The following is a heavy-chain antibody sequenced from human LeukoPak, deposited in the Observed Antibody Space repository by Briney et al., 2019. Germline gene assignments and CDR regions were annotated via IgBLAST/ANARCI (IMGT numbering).Heavy chain of an antibody. V-gene: IGHV1-2*02. J-gene: IGHJ4*02. CDR1: GYTFTGYY. D-gene: IGHD3-22*01. Sequence: ASVKVSCKASGYTFTGYYMHWVRQAPGQGLERMGWINPNSGGTNYAQKFQGRVTMTRDTSISTAYMELSRLRSDDTAVYYCARVLEYYYDSSGYYYEDYWGQGTLVTVSS. CDR2: INPNSGGT. CDR3: ARVLEYYYDSSGYYYEDY.